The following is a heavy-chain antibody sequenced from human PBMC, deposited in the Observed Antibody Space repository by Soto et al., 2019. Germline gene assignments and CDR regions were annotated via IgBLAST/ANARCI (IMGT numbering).Heavy chain of an antibody. CDR2: IYYSGST. Sequence: SETLSLTCTVSGGSISSGGYYWSWIRQHPGKGLEWIGYIYYSGSTYYNPSLKSRVTISVDTSKNQFSLKLSSVTAADTAVYYCARGRYFDWLLGGWGQGTLVTVSS. V-gene: IGHV4-31*03. CDR1: GGSISSGGYY. J-gene: IGHJ4*02. D-gene: IGHD3-9*01. CDR3: ARGRYFDWLLGG.